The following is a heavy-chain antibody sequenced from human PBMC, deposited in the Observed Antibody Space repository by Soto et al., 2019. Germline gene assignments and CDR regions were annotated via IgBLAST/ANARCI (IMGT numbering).Heavy chain of an antibody. CDR3: AKRGDSTSWYWFDP. CDR2: ISGSVGST. V-gene: IGHV3-23*01. Sequence: EVQLLESGGGLVQPGGSLRLSCVASGLTFSSYAMSWVRQAPGKGLEWVSSISGSVGSTYYADSVKGRFTISRDNSKNTLYLQMNSLRAEDTAVYYCAKRGDSTSWYWFDPWGQGTLVTVSS. CDR1: GLTFSSYA. J-gene: IGHJ5*02. D-gene: IGHD6-13*01.